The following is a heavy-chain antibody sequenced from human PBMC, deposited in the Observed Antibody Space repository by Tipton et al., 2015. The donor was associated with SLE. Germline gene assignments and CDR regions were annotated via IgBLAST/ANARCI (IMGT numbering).Heavy chain of an antibody. V-gene: IGHV4-59*01. J-gene: IGHJ4*02. D-gene: IGHD3-10*01. Sequence: TLSLTCTVSGGSISSYYWIWIRQPPGKGLEWIGYIYYSGSTNYNPSLKSRVTISVDTSKNQFSLKLSSVTAADTAVYYCARARVPLFDYWGQVTLVTVSS. CDR3: ARARVPLFDY. CDR1: GGSISSYY. CDR2: IYYSGST.